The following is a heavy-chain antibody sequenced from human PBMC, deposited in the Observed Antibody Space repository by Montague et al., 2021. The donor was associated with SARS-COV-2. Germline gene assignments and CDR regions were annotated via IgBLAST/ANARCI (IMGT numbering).Heavy chain of an antibody. CDR2: INWNSGSI. D-gene: IGHD3-10*01. J-gene: IGHJ4*02. CDR3: AKDGLIRGVNCFDY. V-gene: IGHV3-9*01. CDR1: GFTFDDYA. Sequence: SLRLSCAASGFTFDDYAMYWVRQAPGKGLEWVSGINWNSGSIGYADSVKGRFAISRDNAENSLYLQMNCLRAEDTALYYCAKDGLIRGVNCFDYWGQGTLVTVSS.